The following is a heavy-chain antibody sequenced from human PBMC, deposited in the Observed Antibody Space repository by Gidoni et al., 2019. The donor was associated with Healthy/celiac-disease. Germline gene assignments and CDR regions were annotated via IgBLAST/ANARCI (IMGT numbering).Heavy chain of an antibody. CDR1: GGSFSGYY. Sequence: QVQLQQWGAGLLKPSETLSLTCAVSGGSFSGYYWSWIRQPPGKGLEWIGEINHSGSTNYNPSLKSRVTISVDTSKNQFSLKLSSVTAADTAVYYCARVYSSGWYGWFDPWGQGTLVTVSS. V-gene: IGHV4-34*01. CDR2: INHSGST. J-gene: IGHJ5*02. CDR3: ARVYSSGWYGWFDP. D-gene: IGHD6-19*01.